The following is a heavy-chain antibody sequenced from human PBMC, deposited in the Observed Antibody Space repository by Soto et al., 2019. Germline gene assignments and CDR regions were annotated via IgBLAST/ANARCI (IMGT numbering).Heavy chain of an antibody. CDR1: GYTFTRYS. CDR3: ARDHAGSGWFRFDY. Sequence: QVQLVQSGAEVKKPGASVKVSCKASGYTFTRYSISWVRQAPGQGLEWMGWISAYNGDTNYAQKLQGRVTLTTDTSTSTAYMGLRSLRADDTAIYYCARDHAGSGWFRFDYWGLGTLVTVSS. J-gene: IGHJ4*02. CDR2: ISAYNGDT. D-gene: IGHD6-19*01. V-gene: IGHV1-18*01.